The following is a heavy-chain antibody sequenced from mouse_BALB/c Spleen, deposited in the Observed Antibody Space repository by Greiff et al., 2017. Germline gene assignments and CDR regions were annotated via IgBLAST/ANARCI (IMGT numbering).Heavy chain of an antibody. CDR3: ARIYYDYDYYAMDY. V-gene: IGHV3-8*02. D-gene: IGHD2-4*01. Sequence: EVQLVESGPSLVKPSQTLSLTCSVTGDSITSGYWNWIRKFPGNKLEYMGYISYSGSTYYNPSLKSRISITRDTSKNQYYLQLNSVTTEDTATYYCARIYYDYDYYAMDYWGQGTSVTVSS. CDR1: GDSITSGY. J-gene: IGHJ4*01. CDR2: ISYSGST.